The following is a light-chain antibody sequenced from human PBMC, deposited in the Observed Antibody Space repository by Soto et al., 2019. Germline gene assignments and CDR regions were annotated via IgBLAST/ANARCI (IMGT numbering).Light chain of an antibody. CDR1: SSNIGAASD. Sequence: QSVLTQPPSVSGAPGQRVTISCTGTSSNIGAASDVHWYQQLPGTAPKLLIYGNNNRPSGVPDRFSASKSGTSASLAITGLQAEDEADYYCQSYDSRRSAHVVFGGGTKLTVL. CDR2: GNN. CDR3: QSYDSRRSAHVV. J-gene: IGLJ2*01. V-gene: IGLV1-40*01.